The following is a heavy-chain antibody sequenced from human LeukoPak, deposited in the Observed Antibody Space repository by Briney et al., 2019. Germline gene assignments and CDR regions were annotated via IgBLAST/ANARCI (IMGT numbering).Heavy chain of an antibody. J-gene: IGHJ4*02. CDR1: GFTFGSYW. D-gene: IGHD3-3*01. CDR3: AKDDSIDY. Sequence: GRSLRLSCTASGFTFGSYWMTWVRQAPGKGLEWVANIKQDGSEKYYVDIVNGRFTISRDNAKSSLYLQMNSLGAEDTAVYYCAKDDSIDYWGQGTLVTVSS. V-gene: IGHV3-7*01. CDR2: IKQDGSEK.